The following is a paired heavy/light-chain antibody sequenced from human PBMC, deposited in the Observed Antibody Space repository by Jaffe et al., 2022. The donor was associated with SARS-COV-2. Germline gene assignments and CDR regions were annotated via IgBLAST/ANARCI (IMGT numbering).Heavy chain of an antibody. CDR1: GGSISSGNYY. CDR2: IFYNGRT. CDR3: ARRAVVTADFDF. Sequence: HLQESGPGLVKPSETLSLTCSVSGGSISSGNYYWGWIRQPPGKGLEWVGNIFYNGRTYYNPSLKSRVAIKMDMSKNQFSLKLTSVTAADTAVYYCARRAVVTADFDFWGQGTLVIVSS. J-gene: IGHJ4*02. D-gene: IGHD2-21*02. V-gene: IGHV4-39*01.
Light chain of an antibody. CDR3: NSRDSSGNLVV. CDR2: AKD. J-gene: IGLJ2*01. Sequence: SSELTQDPAVSVALGQTVRITCQGDSLRSYFASWYQQKPGQAPVIVMYAKDNRPSGIPDRFSGSSSGNTASLTITGAQAEDEAHYYCNSRDSSGNLVVFGGGTRLTVL. V-gene: IGLV3-19*01. CDR1: SLRSYF.